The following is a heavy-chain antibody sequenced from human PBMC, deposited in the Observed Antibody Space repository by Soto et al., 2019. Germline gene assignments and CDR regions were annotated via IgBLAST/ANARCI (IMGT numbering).Heavy chain of an antibody. V-gene: IGHV5-10-1*01. CDR2: IDPSDSYT. Sequence: YWINWVRQMPGKGLEWMGRIDPSDSYTDYSPSFQGHVTISADKSISTAYLQWSSLKASDTAMYYCARNYTRADDYWGQGTLVTVSS. CDR3: ARNYTRADDY. J-gene: IGHJ4*02. CDR1: YW. D-gene: IGHD3-3*01.